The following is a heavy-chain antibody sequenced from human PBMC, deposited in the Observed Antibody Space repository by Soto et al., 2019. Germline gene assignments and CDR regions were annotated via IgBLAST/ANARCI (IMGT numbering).Heavy chain of an antibody. Sequence: AETLSLTCAVSGASFHGYYSSCIRQPPGKGLEWIGEINHCGSVTFNPTFKSRVSILLDSSKNQMSLQLSSVSAADTAIYYCAKGPQTRYYDSETFHSSDPWGQGTLVTVSS. V-gene: IGHV4-34*01. J-gene: IGHJ5*02. D-gene: IGHD3-16*01. CDR2: INHCGSV. CDR1: GASFHGYY. CDR3: AKGPQTRYYDSETFHSSDP.